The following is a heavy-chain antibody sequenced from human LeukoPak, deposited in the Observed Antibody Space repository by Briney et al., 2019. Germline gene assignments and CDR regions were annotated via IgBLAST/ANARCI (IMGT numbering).Heavy chain of an antibody. CDR1: GGSTSSYY. CDR2: IFYIGST. CDR3: ARHPSVAGTKGGFDH. J-gene: IGHJ4*02. V-gene: IGHV4-59*08. D-gene: IGHD6-19*01. Sequence: SETLSLTCTVSGGSTSSYYWSWIRQSPGKGLEWIGYIFYIGSTNYNPSLKSRVTISVDTSKNQFSLKLSSVTAADTAVYYCARHPSVAGTKGGFDHWGQGTLVTVSS.